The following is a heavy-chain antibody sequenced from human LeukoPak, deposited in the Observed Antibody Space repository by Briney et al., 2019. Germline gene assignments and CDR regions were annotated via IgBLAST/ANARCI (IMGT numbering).Heavy chain of an antibody. Sequence: ASVKVSCKASGYTFTGYYMHWVRQATGQGLEWMGWINPNSGGTNYAQKFQGRVTMTRDTSISTAYMELSRLRSDDTAVYYCARDRGAAAGTLSYYYYYMDVWGKGTTVTVSS. D-gene: IGHD6-13*01. J-gene: IGHJ6*03. CDR3: ARDRGAAAGTLSYYYYYMDV. V-gene: IGHV1-2*02. CDR2: INPNSGGT. CDR1: GYTFTGYY.